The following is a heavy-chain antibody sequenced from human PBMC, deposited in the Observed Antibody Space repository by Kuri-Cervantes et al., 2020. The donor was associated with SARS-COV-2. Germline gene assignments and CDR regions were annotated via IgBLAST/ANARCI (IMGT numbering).Heavy chain of an antibody. J-gene: IGHJ6*02. CDR3: ARSHKDIVVVPAARGYYYGMDV. CDR1: GVTFSSYG. D-gene: IGHD2-2*01. Sequence: GESLKISCAASGVTFSSYGMHWVRQAPGKGLEWVAVIWYDGSNKYYADSVKGRFTISRDNSKNTLYLQMNSLRAEDTAVYYCARSHKDIVVVPAARGYYYGMDVWRQGTTVTVSS. V-gene: IGHV3-33*01. CDR2: IWYDGSNK.